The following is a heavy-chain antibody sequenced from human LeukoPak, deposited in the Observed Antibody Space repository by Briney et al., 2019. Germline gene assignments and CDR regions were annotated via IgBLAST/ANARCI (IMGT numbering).Heavy chain of an antibody. V-gene: IGHV3-21*04. CDR2: ISSSSSSYI. D-gene: IGHD4-17*01. Sequence: GGSLRLSCAASGFTFSSYSMNWVRQAPGKGLEWVPSISSSSSSYIYYADSVKGRFTISRDNAKNSLYLQMNSLKPEDTALYYCAKRHSYGDYGGGFDSWGPGTLVTVSS. J-gene: IGHJ4*02. CDR1: GFTFSSYS. CDR3: AKRHSYGDYGGGFDS.